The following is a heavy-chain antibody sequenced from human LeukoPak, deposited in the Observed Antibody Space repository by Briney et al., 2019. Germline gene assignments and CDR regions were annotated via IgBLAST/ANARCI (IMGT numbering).Heavy chain of an antibody. Sequence: SETLSLTCTVSGGSISSYYWSWIRQPPGKGLEWIGYIYYSGSTNYNPSLKSRVTISVDTSKNQFSLKLSSVTAADTAVYYCAREMGTAAGAFWLDPWGQGALVTVSS. J-gene: IGHJ5*02. CDR3: AREMGTAAGAFWLDP. D-gene: IGHD6-13*01. CDR2: IYYSGST. V-gene: IGHV4-59*01. CDR1: GGSISSYY.